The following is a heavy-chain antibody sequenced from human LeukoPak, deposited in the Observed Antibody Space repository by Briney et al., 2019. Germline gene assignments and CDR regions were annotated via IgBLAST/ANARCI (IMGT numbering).Heavy chain of an antibody. CDR1: GYTFTSYG. J-gene: IGHJ4*02. CDR3: ARDYRQTAMVKQNYYFDY. Sequence: ASVKVSCKASGYTFTSYGISWVRQAPGQGIEWMGWISAYNGNTNYAQKLQGRVTMTTDTSTSTAYMELRSLRSDDTAVYYCARDYRQTAMVKQNYYFDYWGQGTLVTVSS. CDR2: ISAYNGNT. V-gene: IGHV1-18*01. D-gene: IGHD5-18*01.